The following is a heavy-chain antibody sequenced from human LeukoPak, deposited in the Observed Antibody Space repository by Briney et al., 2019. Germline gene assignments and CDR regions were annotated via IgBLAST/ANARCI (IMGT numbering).Heavy chain of an antibody. CDR2: IKSKEDGGTT. J-gene: IGHJ4*02. CDR3: TSLSVLVRY. Sequence: GGSLRLSCAASGFIFSDACMRWLRQAAGKGLEWVGRIKSKEDGGTTDYAAPVKGRFSISRDNSKKMVYIEMNSLEMDDTAVYTCTSLSVLVRYWGRGTQVTVSS. D-gene: IGHD3-16*02. CDR1: GFIFSDAC. V-gene: IGHV3-15*01.